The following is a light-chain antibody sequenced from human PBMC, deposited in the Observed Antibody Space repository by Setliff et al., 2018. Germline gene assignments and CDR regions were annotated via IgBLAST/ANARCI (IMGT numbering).Light chain of an antibody. CDR2: NVS. CDR3: NAYTSRSTYV. V-gene: IGLV2-14*03. CDR1: SSDVGSYDL. J-gene: IGLJ1*01. Sequence: QSALTQPASVSGSPGQSITISCSGTSSDVGSYDLVSWYQQHPGKAPKLIIYNVSGRPSGVSHRFSGSKSDNTASPTISGLQAEDEADYYCNAYTSRSTYVFGSGTKVTV.